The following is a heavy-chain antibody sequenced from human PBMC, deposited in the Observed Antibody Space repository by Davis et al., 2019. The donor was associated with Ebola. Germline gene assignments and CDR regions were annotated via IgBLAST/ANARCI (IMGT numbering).Heavy chain of an antibody. CDR3: ARDLAVRGSSGVGYYYGMDV. CDR1: GFTFSSYE. J-gene: IGHJ6*02. D-gene: IGHD6-6*01. Sequence: GGSLRLSCAASGFTFSSYEMNWVRQAPGKGLEWVSYISSSGSTIYYADSVKGRFTISRDNAKNSLYLQMNSLRAEDTAVYYCARDLAVRGSSGVGYYYGMDVWGQGTTVTVSS. CDR2: ISSSGSTI. V-gene: IGHV3-48*03.